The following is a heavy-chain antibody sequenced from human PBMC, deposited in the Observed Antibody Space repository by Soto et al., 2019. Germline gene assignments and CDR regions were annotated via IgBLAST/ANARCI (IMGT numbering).Heavy chain of an antibody. CDR2: IIPKYGTT. D-gene: IGHD2-2*01. CDR3: ARTRQRRPVFYVDY. Sequence: QVQLMQSGAEVTKPGSSVKVSCKASGGPFNTFGISWVRQAPGQGLEWMGGIIPKYGTTNYARRFQGRVTITADGSTTTAYLELSSLRHDDTAIYYCARTRQRRPVFYVDYWGQGTPISVTS. CDR1: GGPFNTFG. J-gene: IGHJ4*02. V-gene: IGHV1-69*01.